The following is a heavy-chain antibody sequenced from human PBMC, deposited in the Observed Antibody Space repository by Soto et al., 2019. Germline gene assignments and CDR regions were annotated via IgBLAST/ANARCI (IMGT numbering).Heavy chain of an antibody. CDR1: GYTFTSYG. Sequence: ASVKVSCKASGYTFTSYGISWVRQAPGQGLAWMGWISAYNGNTHYAQKLQGRVTMTTDTSTSTAYMELRSLRSDDTAVYYCARGGDYSNYRLDYYYGMDVWGQGTTVTVSS. V-gene: IGHV1-18*01. J-gene: IGHJ6*02. CDR3: ARGGDYSNYRLDYYYGMDV. CDR2: ISAYNGNT. D-gene: IGHD4-4*01.